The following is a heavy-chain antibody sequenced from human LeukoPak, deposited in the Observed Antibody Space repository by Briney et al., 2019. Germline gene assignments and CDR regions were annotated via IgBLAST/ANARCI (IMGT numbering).Heavy chain of an antibody. J-gene: IGHJ4*02. CDR2: ISNSGGST. D-gene: IGHD3-10*01. CDR3: ARGGYVGGRGVY. Sequence: GGSLRLSCAASGFTFSSYAMSWVRQAPGKGLEWVSIISNSGGSTYYTDSVKGRFTISRDNSKNTLYLQMNSLRAEDTAVYYCARGGYVGGRGVYWGQGTLVTVSS. V-gene: IGHV3-23*01. CDR1: GFTFSSYA.